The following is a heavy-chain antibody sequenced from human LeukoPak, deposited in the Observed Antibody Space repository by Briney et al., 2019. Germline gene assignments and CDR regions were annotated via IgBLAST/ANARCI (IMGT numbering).Heavy chain of an antibody. CDR2: IYYSGST. Sequence: PSETLSLTCTVSGGSISSYYWSWIRQPPGKGLEWIGYIYYSGSTNYNPSLKSRVTISVDTSKNQFSLKLSSVTAADTAVYYCARAPNYYDSSGYFHYFDYWGQGTLVTVSS. CDR3: ARAPNYYDSSGYFHYFDY. V-gene: IGHV4-59*01. D-gene: IGHD3-22*01. CDR1: GGSISSYY. J-gene: IGHJ4*02.